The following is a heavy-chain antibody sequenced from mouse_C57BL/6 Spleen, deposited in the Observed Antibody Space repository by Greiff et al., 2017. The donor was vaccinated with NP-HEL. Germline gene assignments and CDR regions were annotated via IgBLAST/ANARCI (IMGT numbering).Heavy chain of an antibody. J-gene: IGHJ4*01. CDR1: GFTFTDYY. CDR2: IRNKANGYTT. Sequence: EVQGVESGGGLVQPGGSLSLSCAASGFTFTDYYMSWVRQPPGKALEWLGFIRNKANGYTTEYSASVKGRFTISRDNSQSILYLQMNALRAEDSATYYCARYIEGNYGAMDYWGQGTSVTVSS. V-gene: IGHV7-3*01. D-gene: IGHD2-1*01. CDR3: ARYIEGNYGAMDY.